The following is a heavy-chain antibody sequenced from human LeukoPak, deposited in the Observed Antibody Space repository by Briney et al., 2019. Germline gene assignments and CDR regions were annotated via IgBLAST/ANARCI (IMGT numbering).Heavy chain of an antibody. CDR3: ASGGGYFDWPYPY. CDR1: GGSFSGYY. V-gene: IGHV4-34*01. D-gene: IGHD3-9*01. J-gene: IGHJ4*02. CDR2: INHSGST. Sequence: SETLSLTCAVYGGSFSGYYWSWIRQPPGKGLEWIGEINHSGSTNYNPSLKSRVTISVDTSKNQFSLKLSSVTAADTAVYYCASGGGYFDWPYPYWGQGTLVTVSS.